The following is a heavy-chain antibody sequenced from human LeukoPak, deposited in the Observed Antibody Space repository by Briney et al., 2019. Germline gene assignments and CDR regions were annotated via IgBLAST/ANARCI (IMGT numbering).Heavy chain of an antibody. CDR1: GGSFTSYY. D-gene: IGHD6-6*01. CDR2: IYYTGST. J-gene: IGHJ4*02. CDR3: ARHRAYSSSSPFDY. V-gene: IGHV4-59*08. Sequence: KPSETLSLTCAVYGGSFTSYYWSWIRQPPGKGLEWIGYIYYTGSTNYNPSLKSRVTMFVDMSKNQFSLRLSSVTAADTAVYYCARHRAYSSSSPFDYWGQGTLVTVSS.